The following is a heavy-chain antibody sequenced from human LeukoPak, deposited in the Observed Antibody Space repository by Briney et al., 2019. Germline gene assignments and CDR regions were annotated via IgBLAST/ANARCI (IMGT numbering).Heavy chain of an antibody. CDR3: ARAGDSSGYPVGYFDY. D-gene: IGHD3-22*01. V-gene: IGHV3-30*01. Sequence: PGGSLRLSCAASGFTFSSYAMHWVRRAPGKGLEWVAVISYDGSNEYYADSVKGRFTISRDNSKNTLYLQMNSLRAEDTAVYYCARAGDSSGYPVGYFDYWGQGTLVTVSS. CDR1: GFTFSSYA. J-gene: IGHJ4*02. CDR2: ISYDGSNE.